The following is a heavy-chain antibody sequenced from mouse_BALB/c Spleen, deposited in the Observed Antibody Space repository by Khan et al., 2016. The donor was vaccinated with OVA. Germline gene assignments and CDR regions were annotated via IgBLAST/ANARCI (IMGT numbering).Heavy chain of an antibody. D-gene: IGHD2-14*01. CDR1: GYTFTSYT. CDR2: INPSNNYT. V-gene: IGHV1-4*01. Sequence: QVQLQQSGAELARPGASVKMSCKASGYTFTSYTIHWIKLRPGQGLEWIGYINPSNNYTNYNQKFKDKATLTADKSSTTAYMQLSSLTSDDSAVXNSVRDGAYYRNDGWFAYWGQGTLVTVAA. J-gene: IGHJ3*01. CDR3: VRDGAYYRNDGWFAY.